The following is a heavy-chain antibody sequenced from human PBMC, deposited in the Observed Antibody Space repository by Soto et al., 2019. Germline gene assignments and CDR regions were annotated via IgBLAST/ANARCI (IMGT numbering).Heavy chain of an antibody. CDR1: GFTFSNAW. J-gene: IGHJ6*02. V-gene: IGHV3-15*07. CDR3: TTLGSHYYYHNFDV. CDR2: IKMKSEGATR. Sequence: EVKLVESGGGLVTPGGSLRLSCAASGFTFSNAWMNWVRQAPGKGLEWVGLIKMKSEGATRHYAAPVNGRFTISRDDSKSTLYLQMSSLTTEDTAVYYCTTLGSHYYYHNFDVWGQGTTVTVSS.